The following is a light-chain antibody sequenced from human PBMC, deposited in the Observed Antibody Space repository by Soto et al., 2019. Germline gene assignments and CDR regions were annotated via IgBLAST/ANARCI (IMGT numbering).Light chain of an antibody. CDR2: DAS. Sequence: DIQMIQSPSTLSASVGDRVTITCRASQSISSWLAWYQQKPGKAPKLLIYDASSFESGVPSRFSGSGSGTEFTLTISTLQPDDFATYYCQQYNSYPWTFGQGTKVDIK. CDR3: QQYNSYPWT. V-gene: IGKV1-5*01. J-gene: IGKJ1*01. CDR1: QSISSW.